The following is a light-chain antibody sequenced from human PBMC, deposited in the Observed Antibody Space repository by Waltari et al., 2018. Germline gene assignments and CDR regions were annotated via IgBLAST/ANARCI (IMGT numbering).Light chain of an antibody. V-gene: IGKV3-11*01. CDR2: DAS. CDR3: QQRSNWTPHT. CDR1: QSVGTY. Sequence: EIVLTQSPGTLSLSPGETATLSCRASQSVGTYLAWYQQKPGQAPRLLIFDASNTATGIPARFRGSGSGTDFTLTISSLEPEDFAVYYCQQRSNWTPHTFGQGARLEIK. J-gene: IGKJ2*01.